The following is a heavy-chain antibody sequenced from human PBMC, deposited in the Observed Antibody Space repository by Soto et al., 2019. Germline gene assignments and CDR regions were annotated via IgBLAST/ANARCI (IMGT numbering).Heavy chain of an antibody. V-gene: IGHV3-23*01. CDR3: AKSTPGIAAAGAGFDY. CDR2: ISGSGGST. Sequence: EVQLLESGGGLVQPGGSLRLSCAASGFTFSSYAMSWVRQAPGKGLEWVSAISGSGGSTYYADSVKGRFTISRDNSKNTLYLQMNSLRAEDMAVYYCAKSTPGIAAAGAGFDYWGQGTLVTVSS. J-gene: IGHJ4*02. D-gene: IGHD6-13*01. CDR1: GFTFSSYA.